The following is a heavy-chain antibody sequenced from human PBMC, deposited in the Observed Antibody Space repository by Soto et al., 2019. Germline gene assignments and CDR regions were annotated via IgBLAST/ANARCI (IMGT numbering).Heavy chain of an antibody. J-gene: IGHJ5*02. CDR1: GYKFTSYT. CDR2: ISANNGTT. D-gene: IGHD6-6*01. CDR3: SRSVPWFDP. Sequence: QVQLVHSGAEVKKPGASVNVSCKASGYKFTSYTISWVRQAPGQGLEWMGWISANNGTTDFAQKFQGRVTMTTDTSTNTAYMELRSLRADDTAMYYCSRSVPWFDPWGQGTLVIVSS. V-gene: IGHV1-18*01.